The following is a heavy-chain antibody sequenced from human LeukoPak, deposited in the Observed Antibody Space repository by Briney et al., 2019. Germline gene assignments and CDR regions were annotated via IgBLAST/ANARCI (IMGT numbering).Heavy chain of an antibody. CDR1: GFTFESYT. V-gene: IGHV3-30*04. CDR3: AKGIHFPTYYYYGMDV. J-gene: IGHJ6*02. CDR2: ISNDGSNK. D-gene: IGHD5-18*01. Sequence: PGTSLRLSCAASGFTFESYTIHWVRQAPGKGLEWVAAISNDGSNKYYAESVKGRFTISRDNSKNTVYLQMNSLRAEDTAVYYCAKGIHFPTYYYYGMDVWGHGTTVTVSS.